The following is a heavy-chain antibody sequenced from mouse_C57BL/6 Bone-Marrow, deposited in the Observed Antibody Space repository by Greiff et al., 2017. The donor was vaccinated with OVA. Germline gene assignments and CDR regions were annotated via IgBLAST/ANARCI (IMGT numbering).Heavy chain of an antibody. CDR1: GYAFSSSW. Sequence: VQLQQSGPELVKPGASVKLSCKASGYAFSSSWMNWVKQRPGKGLEWIGRIYPGDGDTNYNGKFKGKATLTADKSSSTAYMQLSSLTSDDSAVYYWARLNLYSYYAMDYWGQGTSVTVSS. J-gene: IGHJ4*01. D-gene: IGHD6-1*01. V-gene: IGHV1-82*01. CDR3: ARLNLYSYYAMDY. CDR2: IYPGDGDT.